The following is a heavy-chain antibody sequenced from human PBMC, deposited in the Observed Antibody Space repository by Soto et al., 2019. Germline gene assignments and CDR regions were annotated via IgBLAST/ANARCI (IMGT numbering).Heavy chain of an antibody. Sequence: EVQLVESGGGLVQPGGSLRLSCAASGFTFSSYKMNWVRQAPGKGLEWVSYISSSGSTIYYADSVKGRFTISRDNAKNSLYLQMNSLRAEDTAVYYCARARRVTATDYWGQGTLVTVSS. CDR3: ARARRVTATDY. D-gene: IGHD2-21*02. CDR1: GFTFSSYK. J-gene: IGHJ4*02. V-gene: IGHV3-48*03. CDR2: ISSSGSTI.